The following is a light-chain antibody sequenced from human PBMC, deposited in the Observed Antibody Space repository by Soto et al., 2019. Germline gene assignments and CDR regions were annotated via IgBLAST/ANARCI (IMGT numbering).Light chain of an antibody. Sequence: EIVLTQSPDTLSLSPGERATLSCRASQSVSLNYLAWYQHKPGQAPRLLISGVSRRATGIPDRFSGSGSGTDFTLTITRLEPDVFAVYYCQQFGGSPFTFGPGTKVEIK. CDR3: QQFGGSPFT. CDR1: QSVSLNY. V-gene: IGKV3-20*01. CDR2: GVS. J-gene: IGKJ3*01.